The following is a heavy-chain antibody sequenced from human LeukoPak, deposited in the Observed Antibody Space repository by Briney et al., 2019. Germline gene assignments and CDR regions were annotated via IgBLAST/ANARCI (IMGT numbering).Heavy chain of an antibody. CDR3: ARANFLYCSSTTCLFDN. CDR1: GYTFTDYY. Sequence: ASVKVSCKASGYTFTDYYTHWVRQAPGQGFEWMGWINPNDGDTNYAQKFQGRVTMTRDTSISTAHMEVSRLRSDDTAVYYCARANFLYCSSTTCLFDNWGQGTLVTVSS. D-gene: IGHD2-2*01. J-gene: IGHJ4*02. V-gene: IGHV1-2*02. CDR2: INPNDGDT.